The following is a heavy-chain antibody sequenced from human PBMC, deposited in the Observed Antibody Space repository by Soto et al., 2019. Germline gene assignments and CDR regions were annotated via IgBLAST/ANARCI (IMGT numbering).Heavy chain of an antibody. Sequence: PGESLRLSCAASGFTFSSYVMHWVRQSPGKGLEWVAVISYDGSNKYYADSVKGRFTISRDNSKNTLYLQMNSLRAEDTDVYYCAKDASAGMPPFDYWGQGTLVTVSS. CDR1: GFTFSSYV. D-gene: IGHD2-2*01. J-gene: IGHJ4*02. CDR2: ISYDGSNK. CDR3: AKDASAGMPPFDY. V-gene: IGHV3-30*18.